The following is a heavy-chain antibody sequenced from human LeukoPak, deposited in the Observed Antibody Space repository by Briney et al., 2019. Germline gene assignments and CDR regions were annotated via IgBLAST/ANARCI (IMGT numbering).Heavy chain of an antibody. J-gene: IGHJ6*04. CDR2: IIPIFGTA. CDR1: GGTFSSYA. Sequence: GASVKVSCKASGGTFSSYAISWVRQAPGQGLERMGGIIPIFGTANYAQKFQGRVAITADKSTSTAYMELSSLRSEDTAVYYCARDSIAAAGTGPYGMDVWGKGTTVTVSS. CDR3: ARDSIAAAGTGPYGMDV. D-gene: IGHD6-13*01. V-gene: IGHV1-69*06.